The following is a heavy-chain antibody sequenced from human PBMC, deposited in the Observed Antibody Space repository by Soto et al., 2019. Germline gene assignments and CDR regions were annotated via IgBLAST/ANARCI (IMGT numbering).Heavy chain of an antibody. V-gene: IGHV1-2*04. CDR1: GYTFTGYY. D-gene: IGHD3-3*01. CDR3: ARDRSRRGFLEWLSTQFDGMDV. Sequence: ASVKVSCKASGYTFTGYYMHWVRQAPGQGLEWMGWINPNSGGTNYAQKFQGWVTMTRDTSISTAYMELSRLRSDDTAVYYCARDRSRRGFLEWLSTQFDGMDVWGQGTTVTVSS. CDR2: INPNSGGT. J-gene: IGHJ6*02.